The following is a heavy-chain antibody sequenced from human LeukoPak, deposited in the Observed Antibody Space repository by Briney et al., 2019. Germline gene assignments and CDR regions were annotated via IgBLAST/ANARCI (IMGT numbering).Heavy chain of an antibody. CDR3: ARSARLMKGVVEVTALDD. Sequence: PGGSLRLSCVASGFTFSDYYLTWIRQAPGKGLEWVSYISRDATIIYYSDSVKGRFTIARDNAKNSVYLEMNSLRADDTAVYYCARSARLMKGVVEVTALDDWGQGTLVTVSS. V-gene: IGHV3-11*04. J-gene: IGHJ4*02. CDR2: ISRDATII. CDR1: GFTFSDYY. D-gene: IGHD3-3*01.